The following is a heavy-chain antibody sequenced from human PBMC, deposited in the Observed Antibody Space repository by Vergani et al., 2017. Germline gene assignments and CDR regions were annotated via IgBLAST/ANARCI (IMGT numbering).Heavy chain of an antibody. CDR2: IYYSGST. Sequence: QLQLQESGPGLVKPSETLSLTCTVSGGPISSSSYYWGWIRQPPGKGLEWIGSIYYSGSTYYNPSLKSRVTISVDTSKNQFSLKLSSVTAADTAVYYCARPYSSSWYGNWFDPWGQGTLVTVSS. CDR3: ARPYSSSWYGNWFDP. V-gene: IGHV4-39*01. D-gene: IGHD6-13*01. J-gene: IGHJ5*02. CDR1: GGPISSSSYY.